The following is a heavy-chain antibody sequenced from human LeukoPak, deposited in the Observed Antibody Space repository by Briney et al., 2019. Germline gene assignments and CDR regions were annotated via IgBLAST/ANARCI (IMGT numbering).Heavy chain of an antibody. CDR3: ARDRSSSWYGNWFDP. D-gene: IGHD6-13*01. CDR1: GFTVSSNY. CDR2: IYSGGST. V-gene: IGHV3-53*01. J-gene: IGHJ5*02. Sequence: AGGSLRLSCAASGFTVSSNYMSWVRQAPGKGLEWVSVIYSGGSTYYADSVKGRFTISRDNSKNTLYLQTNSLRAEDTAVYYCARDRSSSWYGNWFDPWGQGTLVTVSS.